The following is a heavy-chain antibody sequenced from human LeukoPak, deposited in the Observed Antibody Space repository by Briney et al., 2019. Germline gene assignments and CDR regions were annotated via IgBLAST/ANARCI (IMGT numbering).Heavy chain of an antibody. CDR2: IIPIFGTA. CDR3: ARGKFGELLFGY. Sequence: ASVKVSCKASGGTFSSYGISWVRQAPGQGLEWMGGIIPIFGTANYAQKFQGRVTITTDESTSTAYMELSSLRSEDTAVYYCARGKFGELLFGYWGQGTLVTVSS. CDR1: GGTFSSYG. D-gene: IGHD3-10*01. V-gene: IGHV1-69*05. J-gene: IGHJ4*02.